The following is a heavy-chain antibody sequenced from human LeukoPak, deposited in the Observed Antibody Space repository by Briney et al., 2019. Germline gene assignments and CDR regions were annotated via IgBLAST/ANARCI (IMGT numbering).Heavy chain of an antibody. D-gene: IGHD3-22*01. Sequence: SETLSLTCTVSGGSISSYYWSWIRQPPGKRLEWIGYIYYSGITYYNPSLKSRVTISVDTSKNQFSLYLSSVTAADTAVYYCARWNSSGCIDYWGQGTLVTVSS. V-gene: IGHV4-59*06. CDR1: GGSISSYY. CDR3: ARWNSSGCIDY. CDR2: IYYSGIT. J-gene: IGHJ4*02.